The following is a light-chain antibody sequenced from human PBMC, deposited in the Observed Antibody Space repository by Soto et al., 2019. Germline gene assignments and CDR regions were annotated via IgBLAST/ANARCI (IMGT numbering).Light chain of an antibody. Sequence: QAVLTQPPSASGTPEQPVTISCSGSTSNIGSNTVNWYHQVPGTAPKLLIYTNNLRPSGVPDRFSASVSGTSASLAISHLQSEDEGDFYCAAWDGALNGVVFGGGTKLTVL. CDR1: TSNIGSNT. J-gene: IGLJ3*02. V-gene: IGLV1-44*01. CDR3: AAWDGALNGVV. CDR2: TNN.